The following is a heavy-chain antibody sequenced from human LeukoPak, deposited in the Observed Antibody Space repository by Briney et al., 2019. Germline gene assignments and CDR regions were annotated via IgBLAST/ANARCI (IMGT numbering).Heavy chain of an antibody. V-gene: IGHV4-59*01. CDR3: ASSLIDVSYGSGPSYFDY. CDR1: GGSISSYY. CDR2: IYYSGST. D-gene: IGHD3-10*01. Sequence: PSETLSLTCTVSGGSISSYYWSWIRQPPGKGLEWIGYIYYSGSTNYNPSLKSRVTISVDTSKDQFSLKLSSVTAADTAVYYCASSLIDVSYGSGPSYFDYWGQGTLVTVSS. J-gene: IGHJ4*02.